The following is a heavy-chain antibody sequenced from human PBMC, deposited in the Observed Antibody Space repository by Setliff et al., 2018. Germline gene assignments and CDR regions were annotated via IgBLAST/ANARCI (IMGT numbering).Heavy chain of an antibody. D-gene: IGHD3-10*01. CDR3: TTEAPPKVRGVIIPNPLDY. Sequence: GGSLRLSCAASGFTFSNAWMSWVRQAPGKGLEWVGRIKSKTDGGTTDYAAPVKGRFTISRDDSKNTLYLQMNSLKTEDTAVYYCTTEAPPKVRGVIIPNPLDYWGQGTLVTVSS. J-gene: IGHJ4*02. V-gene: IGHV3-15*01. CDR1: GFTFSNAW. CDR2: IKSKTDGGTT.